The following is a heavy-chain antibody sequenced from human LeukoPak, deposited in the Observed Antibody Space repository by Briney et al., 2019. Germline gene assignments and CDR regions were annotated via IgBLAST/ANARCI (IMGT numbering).Heavy chain of an antibody. CDR3: ARDFSLQLFDY. D-gene: IGHD5-24*01. V-gene: IGHV3-33*01. CDR2: IWSDGSYK. CDR1: GFTFSSYG. J-gene: IGHJ4*02. Sequence: GGSLRLSCAASGFTFSSYGFHWVRQAPGKGLEWVAVIWSDGSYKYYADSVKGRFTISRDDSKNTLYLQMNSLRAEDTAVYYCARDFSLQLFDYWGQGSLVTVFS.